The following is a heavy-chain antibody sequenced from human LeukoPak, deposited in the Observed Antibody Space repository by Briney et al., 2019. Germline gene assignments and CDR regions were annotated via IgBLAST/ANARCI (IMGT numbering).Heavy chain of an antibody. CDR1: GGSISSSSYY. CDR2: IYYSGST. J-gene: IGHJ5*02. CDR3: ARGDWFDP. V-gene: IGHV4-39*07. Sequence: SETLSLTCTVSGGSISSSSYYWGWIRQPPGKGLEWIGSIYYSGSTYYNPSLKSRVTISVDTSKNQFSLKLSSVTAADTAVYYCARGDWFDPWGQGTLVTVSS.